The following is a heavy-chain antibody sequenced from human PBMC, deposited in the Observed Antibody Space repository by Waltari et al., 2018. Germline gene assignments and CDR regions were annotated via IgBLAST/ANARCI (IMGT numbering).Heavy chain of an antibody. CDR2: INHSGST. D-gene: IGHD3-3*01. V-gene: IGHV4-34*01. J-gene: IGHJ3*02. CDR3: AREDLVFGITIFGVVPGAFDI. CDR1: GGSFSGYY. Sequence: QVQLQQWGAGLLKPSETLSLTCAVYGGSFSGYYWRWIRQPPGKGLEWIGEINHSGSTNYNPSLKSRVTISVDTSKNQFSLKLSSVTAADTAVYYCAREDLVFGITIFGVVPGAFDIWGQGTMVTVSS.